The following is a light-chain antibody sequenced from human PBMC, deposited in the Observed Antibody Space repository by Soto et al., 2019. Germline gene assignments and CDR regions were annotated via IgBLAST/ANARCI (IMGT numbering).Light chain of an antibody. Sequence: DIQMTQSPSSLSASVGDRVTITCRASQSISSYLNWYQQKPGKAPKLLIYAASSLQSGDPSRFSGSRSGTDFTITISSLQPEDFATYYCQQSYSTPYTFGQGTKLEIK. CDR2: AAS. CDR3: QQSYSTPYT. CDR1: QSISSY. J-gene: IGKJ2*01. V-gene: IGKV1-39*01.